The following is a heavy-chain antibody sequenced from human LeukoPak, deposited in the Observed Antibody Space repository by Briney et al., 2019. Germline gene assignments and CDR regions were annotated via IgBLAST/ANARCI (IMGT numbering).Heavy chain of an antibody. D-gene: IGHD6-13*01. Sequence: PSETLSLTCAVYGGSFSGYYWSWIRQPPGKGLEWIGEINHSGSTNYNPSLKSRVTISVDTSKNQFSLKLSSVTAADTAVYYCARDVPNSSSWYHPAQYWYFDLWGRGTLVTVSS. CDR3: ARDVPNSSSWYHPAQYWYFDL. CDR1: GGSFSGYY. CDR2: INHSGST. J-gene: IGHJ2*01. V-gene: IGHV4-34*01.